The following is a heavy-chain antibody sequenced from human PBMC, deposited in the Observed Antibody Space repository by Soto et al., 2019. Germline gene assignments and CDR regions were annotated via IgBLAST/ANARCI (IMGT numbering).Heavy chain of an antibody. CDR1: GFTFSYHN. Sequence: GGSLRLSCAASGFTFSYHNMNWVRQAPGKGLEWISYIPSGSSTIYYADSVKGRFTISRDNAKNSLYLQMNSLRDEDTAVYYCARESRFLEWLSLNWFDPWGQGTLVTVSS. J-gene: IGHJ5*02. CDR2: IPSGSSTI. V-gene: IGHV3-48*02. D-gene: IGHD3-3*01. CDR3: ARESRFLEWLSLNWFDP.